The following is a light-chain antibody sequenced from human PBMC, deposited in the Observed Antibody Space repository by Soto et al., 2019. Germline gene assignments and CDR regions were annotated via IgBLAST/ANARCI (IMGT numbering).Light chain of an antibody. V-gene: IGKV1-33*01. CDR3: QQYDNRLT. Sequence: DIQMTQSPSSLSASVGDRVTITCQASKDISNYLNWYQQKPGKAPKLLIYDASNLETGVPSRFSGSGSGTYFTFTISSLQPEDIATYYCQQYDNRLTFGGGTKVEIK. J-gene: IGKJ4*01. CDR2: DAS. CDR1: KDISNY.